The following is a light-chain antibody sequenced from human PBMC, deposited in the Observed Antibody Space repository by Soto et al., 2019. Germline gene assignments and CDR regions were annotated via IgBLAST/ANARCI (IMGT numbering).Light chain of an antibody. CDR3: SSYTSSSTRV. CDR2: EVT. CDR1: SSDVGGYNY. J-gene: IGLJ1*01. V-gene: IGLV2-14*01. Sequence: QSALTQPASVSGSPGQSIAISCTGSSSDVGGYNYVSWYQQHPGKAPQLIMYEVTNRPSGVSNRFSGSKSGNTASLTISGLQAEDEADYYCSSYTSSSTRVFGTGTKLTVL.